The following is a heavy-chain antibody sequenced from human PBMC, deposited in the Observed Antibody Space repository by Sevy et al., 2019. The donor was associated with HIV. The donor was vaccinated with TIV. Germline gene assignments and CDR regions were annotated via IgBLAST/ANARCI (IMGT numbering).Heavy chain of an antibody. CDR1: GYTFSDYY. CDR3: ARQSAYHFYGMDV. J-gene: IGHJ6*02. Sequence: ASVKVSCKASGYTFSDYYIHWVRQAPGQGLEWMGWSNPNSGGTNYAQKFQGRVTMTRDTSITTAYMELSRMRSDDTSVYYCARQSAYHFYGMDVWGQGTTVTVSS. V-gene: IGHV1-2*02. D-gene: IGHD3-16*01. CDR2: SNPNSGGT.